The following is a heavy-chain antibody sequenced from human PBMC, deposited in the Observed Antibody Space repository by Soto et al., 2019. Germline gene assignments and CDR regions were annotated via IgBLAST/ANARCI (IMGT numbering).Heavy chain of an antibody. CDR1: GGSISSGTYY. CDR3: ARDQGYTYGYSFDF. D-gene: IGHD5-18*01. J-gene: IGHJ4*02. CDR2: ISGSGST. Sequence: QVQLQESGPGLVKPSQALALTCTVSGGSISSGTYYWSWIRQHPGKGLEWIGYISGSGSTYYRPSLKSRVLMSLDTSENHCSLRLTYVTAADRAVYYWARDQGYTYGYSFDFGGQGALVTVSS. V-gene: IGHV4-31*03.